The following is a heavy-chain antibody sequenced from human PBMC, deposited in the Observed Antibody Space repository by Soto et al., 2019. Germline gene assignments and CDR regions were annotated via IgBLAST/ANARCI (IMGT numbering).Heavy chain of an antibody. V-gene: IGHV3-9*01. CDR3: AKDKGGYYYYGMDV. D-gene: IGHD3-16*01. Sequence: EVQLVESGGGLVQPGRSLRLSCAASGFTFDDYAMHWVRQAPGKGLEWVSGISWNSGSIGYADSVKGRFTISRDNAKNSLYLQMNSLRAEDTALYYCAKDKGGYYYYGMDVWGQGTTVTVS. CDR1: GFTFDDYA. CDR2: ISWNSGSI. J-gene: IGHJ6*02.